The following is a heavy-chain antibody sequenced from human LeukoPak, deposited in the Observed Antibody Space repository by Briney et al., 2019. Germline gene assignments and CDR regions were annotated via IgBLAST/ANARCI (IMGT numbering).Heavy chain of an antibody. CDR2: INIDGSST. D-gene: IGHD3-9*01. Sequence: PGGSLRLSCAASGFTFTSYWMQWVRQAPGKGLVWVSRINIDGSSTTYADSVKGRFTISRDNAKNTLYLQMNSLRAEDTAVYYCARATTYDILTGYFDYWGQGTLVTVSS. CDR3: ARATTYDILTGYFDY. V-gene: IGHV3-74*01. J-gene: IGHJ4*02. CDR1: GFTFTSYW.